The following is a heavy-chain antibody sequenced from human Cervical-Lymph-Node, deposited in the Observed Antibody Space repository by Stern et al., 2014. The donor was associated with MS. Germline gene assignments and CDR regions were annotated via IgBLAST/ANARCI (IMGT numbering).Heavy chain of an antibody. CDR1: GFAFNSYG. J-gene: IGHJ4*02. CDR2: ISYDGRDK. D-gene: IGHD2-21*02. Sequence: VQLVESGGGVVQPGMSLRLSCAASGFAFNSYGMHWVRQAPGKGLEWVAIISYDGRDKYYADSVKGRFTISRDKSKNTLFLRMNSLRTADTAVYYCARVSVIYCGGDCSTSVDYWGQGTLVTVSS. V-gene: IGHV3-30*03. CDR3: ARVSVIYCGGDCSTSVDY.